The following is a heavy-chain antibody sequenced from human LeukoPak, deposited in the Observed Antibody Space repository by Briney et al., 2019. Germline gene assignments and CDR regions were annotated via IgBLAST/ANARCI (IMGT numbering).Heavy chain of an antibody. CDR2: INHSGST. D-gene: IGHD5-24*01. V-gene: IGHV4-34*01. J-gene: IGHJ4*02. CDR3: ARGAKRWPQLGSVYFDY. CDR1: GGSFSGYY. Sequence: PSETLSLTCAVYGGSFSGYYWSWIRQPPGKGLEWIGEINHSGSTNYNPSLKSRVTISVDTSKNQFSLKLSSVTAADTAVYYCARGAKRWPQLGSVYFDYWGQGTLVTVSS.